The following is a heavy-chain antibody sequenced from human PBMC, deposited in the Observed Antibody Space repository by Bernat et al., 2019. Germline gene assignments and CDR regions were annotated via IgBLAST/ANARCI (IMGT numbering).Heavy chain of an antibody. D-gene: IGHD6-19*01. CDR2: ISGSGGST. J-gene: IGHJ4*02. V-gene: IGHV3-23*04. Sequence: EVQLVESGGGLVQPGGSLRLSCAASGFTFSSYAMSWVRQAPGKGLEWVSAISGSGGSTYYADSVKGRFPISRHTSKNTLYLQMNRLRAEDTAVYYCAKDVSGIAVAGYFDYWGQGTLVTVSS. CDR1: GFTFSSYA. CDR3: AKDVSGIAVAGYFDY.